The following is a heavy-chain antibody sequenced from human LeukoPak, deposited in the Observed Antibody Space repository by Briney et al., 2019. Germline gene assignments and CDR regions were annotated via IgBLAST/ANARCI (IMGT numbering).Heavy chain of an antibody. CDR2: MNPNSGNT. D-gene: IGHD3-22*01. CDR1: GYTFTSYD. CDR3: AREWGGGYYVFDAFDI. V-gene: IGHV1-8*03. Sequence: GASVRVSCKASGYTFTSYDINWVRQATGQGLEWMGWMNPNSGNTSYAQKFQGRVTITRNTSISTAYMELSSLRSEDTAVYYCAREWGGGYYVFDAFDIWGQGTMVTVSS. J-gene: IGHJ3*02.